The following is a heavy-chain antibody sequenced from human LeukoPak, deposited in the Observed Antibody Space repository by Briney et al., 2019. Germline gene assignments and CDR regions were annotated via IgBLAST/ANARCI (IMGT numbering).Heavy chain of an antibody. D-gene: IGHD2-2*01. V-gene: IGHV4-34*01. CDR1: GGSFSGYY. CDR3: ARGGIVVVPAASYYFDY. Sequence: SETLSLTCAVYGGSFSGYYWSWICQPPGKGLEWIGEINHSGSTNYNPSLKSRVTISVDTSKNQFSLKLSSVTAADTAVYYCARGGIVVVPAASYYFDYWGQGTLVTVSS. J-gene: IGHJ4*02. CDR2: INHSGST.